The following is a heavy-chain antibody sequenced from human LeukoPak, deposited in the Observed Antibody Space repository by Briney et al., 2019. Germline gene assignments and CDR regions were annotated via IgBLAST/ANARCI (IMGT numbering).Heavy chain of an antibody. CDR1: GGSITSYV. CDR2: IHTIEST. Sequence: PSETLSLTCIVSGGSITSYVWTWIRQPAGKGLEWIGQIHTIESTKYNPSLKSRVAMSVDTSKNQFSLDLSSVTAADTAVYYCAGRAQTTGWSFDYWGQGALVTVSS. V-gene: IGHV4-4*07. J-gene: IGHJ4*02. CDR3: AGRAQTTGWSFDY. D-gene: IGHD6-19*01.